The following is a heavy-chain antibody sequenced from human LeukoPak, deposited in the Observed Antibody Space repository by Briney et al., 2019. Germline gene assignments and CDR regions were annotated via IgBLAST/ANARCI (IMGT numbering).Heavy chain of an antibody. CDR3: ARELTYSSSSFWFDP. D-gene: IGHD6-13*01. J-gene: IGHJ5*02. CDR2: IYTSGST. CDR1: GGSISSYY. V-gene: IGHV4-4*07. Sequence: SETLSLTCTVSGGSISSYYWSWIRQPAGKGLEWIGRIYTSGSTNYKPSLKSRVTMSVDTSKNQFSLKLSSVTATDTAVYYCARELTYSSSSFWFDPWGQGTLVTVSS.